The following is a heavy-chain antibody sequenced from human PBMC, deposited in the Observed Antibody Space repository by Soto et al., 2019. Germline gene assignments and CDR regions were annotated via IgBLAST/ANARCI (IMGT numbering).Heavy chain of an antibody. CDR2: IIPIFGTA. J-gene: IGHJ4*02. CDR3: ARDPGGPAAPYGSGSYYPPAV. V-gene: IGHV1-69*13. D-gene: IGHD3-10*01. CDR1: GGTFSSYA. Sequence: SSVKVSCKASGGTFSSYAISWVRQAPGQGLEWMGGIIPIFGTANYAQKFQGRVTITADESTSTAYMELSSLRSEDTAVYYCARDPGGPAAPYGSGSYYPPAVWGQATLVTVSS.